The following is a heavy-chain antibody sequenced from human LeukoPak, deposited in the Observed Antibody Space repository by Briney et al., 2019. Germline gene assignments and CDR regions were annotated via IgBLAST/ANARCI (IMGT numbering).Heavy chain of an antibody. Sequence: ASVKVSCKASGGTFSSYAISWVRQAPGQGLEWIGWISAYNGNTNYAQKLQGRVTMTTDTSTSTAYMELRSLRSDDTAVYYCAREGAYVLMVYADDAFDIWGQGTMVTVSS. D-gene: IGHD2-8*01. V-gene: IGHV1-18*01. CDR2: ISAYNGNT. CDR1: GGTFSSYA. CDR3: AREGAYVLMVYADDAFDI. J-gene: IGHJ3*02.